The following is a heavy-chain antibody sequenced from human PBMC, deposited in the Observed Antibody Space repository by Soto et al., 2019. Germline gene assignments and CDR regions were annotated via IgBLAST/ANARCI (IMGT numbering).Heavy chain of an antibody. J-gene: IGHJ5*02. CDR2: IIPIFGTA. CDR3: ARVRDFWSGYYGWFDP. Sequence: GASVKVSCKASGCTFSSYAISWVRQSPGQGLEWMGVIIPIFGTANYAQKFQGRVTITADESTSTAYMELSSLRSEETAVYYCARVRDFWSGYYGWFDPWGQGTLVTVSS. D-gene: IGHD3-3*01. V-gene: IGHV1-69*13. CDR1: GCTFSSYA.